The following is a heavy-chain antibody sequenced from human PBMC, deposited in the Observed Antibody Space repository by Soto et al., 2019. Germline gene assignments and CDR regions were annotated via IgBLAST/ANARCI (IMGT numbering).Heavy chain of an antibody. CDR1: GGSISSYY. CDR3: ARISTFTVPDY. CDR2: IYYSGST. J-gene: IGHJ4*02. Sequence: SETLSLTCTVSGGSISSYYWSWIRQPPGKGLEWIGYIYYSGSTNYNPSLKSRVTISVDTSKNQFSLKLSSVTAADTAVYYCARISTFTVPDYWGQGTLVTVSS. V-gene: IGHV4-59*01. D-gene: IGHD4-17*01.